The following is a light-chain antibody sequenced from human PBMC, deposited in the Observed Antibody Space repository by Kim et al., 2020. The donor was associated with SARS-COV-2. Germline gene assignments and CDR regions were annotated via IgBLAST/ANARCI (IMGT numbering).Light chain of an antibody. CDR3: QTWGTAIWV. J-gene: IGLJ3*02. CDR1: SGHSSNA. Sequence: QLVLTQSPSASASLGASVKLTCTLSSGHSSNAIAWHQQQPEKSPRYLMKLNSDGSHTKGDGIPDRFSGSSSGPERFLTISSLQSEDEADYYCQTWGTAIWVFGGGNQLTVL. CDR2: LNSDGSH. V-gene: IGLV4-69*01.